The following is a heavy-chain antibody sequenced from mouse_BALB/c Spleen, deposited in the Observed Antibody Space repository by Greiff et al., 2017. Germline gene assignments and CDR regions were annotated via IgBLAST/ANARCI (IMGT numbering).Heavy chain of an antibody. Sequence: DVKLVESGPGLVKPSQSLSLTCTVTGYSITSDYAWNWIRQFPGNKLEWMGYISYSGSTSYNPSLKSRISITRDTSKNQFFLQLNSVTTEDTATYYCARWYGNHPFAYWGQGTLVTVSA. CDR1: GYSITSDYA. CDR2: ISYSGST. V-gene: IGHV3-2*02. J-gene: IGHJ3*01. CDR3: ARWYGNHPFAY. D-gene: IGHD2-10*02.